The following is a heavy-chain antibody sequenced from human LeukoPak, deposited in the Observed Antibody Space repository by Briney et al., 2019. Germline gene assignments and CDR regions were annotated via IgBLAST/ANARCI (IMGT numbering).Heavy chain of an antibody. CDR2: ISAYNGNT. J-gene: IGHJ4*02. CDR1: GYTFTSYG. CDR3: ARDEGRSYDLRY. V-gene: IGHV1-18*01. D-gene: IGHD3-16*01. Sequence: GASVKVSCKASGYTFTSYGISWVRQAPGQGLEWMGWISAYNGNTDYAQSLQGRVTMTIDTSTSTVYMELRSLRSDDTAVYYCARDEGRSYDLRYWGQGTLVTVSS.